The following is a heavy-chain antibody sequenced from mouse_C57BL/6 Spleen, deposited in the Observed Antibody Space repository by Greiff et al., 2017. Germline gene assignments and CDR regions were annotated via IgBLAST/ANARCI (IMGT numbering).Heavy chain of an antibody. CDR2: INPNYGTT. Sequence: EVKLVESGPELVKPGASVKISCKASGYSFTDYNMNWVKQSNGKSLEWIGVINPNYGTTSYNQKFKGKATLTVDQSSSTAYMQLNSLTSEDSAVYYCASYGNHGYFDYWGQGTTLTVSS. CDR3: ASYGNHGYFDY. CDR1: GYSFTDYN. V-gene: IGHV1-39*01. J-gene: IGHJ2*01. D-gene: IGHD2-1*01.